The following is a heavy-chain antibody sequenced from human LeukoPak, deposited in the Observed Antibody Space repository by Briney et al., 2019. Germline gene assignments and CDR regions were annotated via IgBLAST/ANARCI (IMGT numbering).Heavy chain of an antibody. CDR3: AKAVDRSGGNDY. D-gene: IGHD6-25*01. J-gene: IGHJ4*02. CDR1: GFTFSSYA. CDR2: ISGSGGST. V-gene: IGHV3-23*01. Sequence: PSGGSLRLSCAASGFTFSSYAMSWVRQAPGKGLEWVSAISGSGGSTYYADSVKGRFTISRDNSKNTLYLQMNSLRAEDTAVYYCAKAVDRSGGNDYWGQGTLVTVSS.